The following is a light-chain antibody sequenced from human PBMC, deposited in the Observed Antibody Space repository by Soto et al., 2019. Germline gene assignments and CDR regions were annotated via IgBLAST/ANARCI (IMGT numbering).Light chain of an antibody. J-gene: IGKJ1*01. V-gene: IGKV3-20*01. Sequence: EIVLTQSPGTLSLSPGERATFSCRASQSVSSSYIAWYQQKRGQAPRRLIYGASIRVTGIPDRFSGSGSGTDFTLTISRLEPEDFALYYCQQYHTSPLTFGQGTKVDIK. CDR3: QQYHTSPLT. CDR2: GAS. CDR1: QSVSSSY.